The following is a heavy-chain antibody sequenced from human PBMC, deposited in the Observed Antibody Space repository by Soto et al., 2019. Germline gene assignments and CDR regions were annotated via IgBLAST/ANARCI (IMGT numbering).Heavy chain of an antibody. D-gene: IGHD6-13*01. CDR1: SYSISSYY. Sequence: XETLSLTCTVSSYSISSYYWSWIRQPPGKRLEWIGYISYSGSTDYNPSLKSRVTISGDTSKNQFSLKVSSVTAADTAVYYCARGTSWQLPFDYWGQGTLVTVSS. CDR2: ISYSGST. CDR3: ARGTSWQLPFDY. J-gene: IGHJ4*02. V-gene: IGHV4-59*01.